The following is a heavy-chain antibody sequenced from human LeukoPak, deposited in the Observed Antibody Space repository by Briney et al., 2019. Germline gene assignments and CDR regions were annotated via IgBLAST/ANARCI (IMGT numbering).Heavy chain of an antibody. J-gene: IGHJ4*02. CDR3: AKESAIGYFDY. CDR1: GFTFDDYA. Sequence: GGSLRLSCAASGFTFDDYAMHWVRHAPGKGLEWVSGISWNSVSIGYADSVKGRFTISRDNAKNSLYLQMNSLRAEDMALYYCAKESAIGYFDYWGQGTLVTVSS. D-gene: IGHD2-2*02. CDR2: ISWNSVSI. V-gene: IGHV3-9*03.